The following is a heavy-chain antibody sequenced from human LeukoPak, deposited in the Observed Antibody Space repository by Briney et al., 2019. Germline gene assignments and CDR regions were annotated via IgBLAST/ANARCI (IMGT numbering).Heavy chain of an antibody. CDR3: ARRVYPYYFDY. CDR2: IYTSGST. D-gene: IGHD5/OR15-5a*01. CDR1: GGSISSGSYY. Sequence: SQTLSLTCTVSGGSISSGSYYWSWIRQPAGKGLEWIGRIYTSGSTNYNPSLKSRVTISIDTSKNQFSLKLYSVTAADTAVYYCARRVYPYYFDYWGQGTLVTVSS. J-gene: IGHJ4*02. V-gene: IGHV4-61*02.